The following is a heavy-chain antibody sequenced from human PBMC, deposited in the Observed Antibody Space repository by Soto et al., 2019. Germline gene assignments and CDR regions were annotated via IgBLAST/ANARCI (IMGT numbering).Heavy chain of an antibody. V-gene: IGHV4-59*01. CDR2: IYYSGST. CDR3: ARDNDYVWGSYRPYYYGMDV. CDR1: GGSISSYY. Sequence: SETLSLTCTVSGGSISSYYWSWIRQPPGKGLEWIGYIYYSGSTNYNPSLKSRVTISVDTSKNQFSLKLSSVTAADTAVYYCARDNDYVWGSYRPYYYGMDVWGQGTTVTVSS. D-gene: IGHD3-16*02. J-gene: IGHJ6*02.